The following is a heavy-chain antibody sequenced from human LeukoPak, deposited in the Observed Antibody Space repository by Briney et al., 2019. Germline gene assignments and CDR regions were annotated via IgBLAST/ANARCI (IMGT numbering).Heavy chain of an antibody. CDR3: ARLRRKRSGVETGDLDY. Sequence: SETLSLTCTVSGGSISSYYWSWIRQPPGKGLEWIGYIYTSGSTNYNPSLKSRVTISLDTSKNQFSLKLSSVTAADTAVYYCARLRRKRSGVETGDLDYWGQGTLVTVSS. CDR2: IYTSGST. J-gene: IGHJ4*02. CDR1: GGSISSYY. D-gene: IGHD4-23*01. V-gene: IGHV4-4*09.